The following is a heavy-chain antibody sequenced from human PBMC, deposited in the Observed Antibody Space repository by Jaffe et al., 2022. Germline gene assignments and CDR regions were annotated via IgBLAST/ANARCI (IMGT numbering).Heavy chain of an antibody. Sequence: QVQLQESGPGLVKPSQTLSLTCTVSGGSISSGSYYWSWIRQPAGKGLEWIGRIYTSGSTNYNPSLKSRVTISVDTSKNQFSLKLSSVTAADTAVYYCARTEGAKKRYNWFDPWGQGTLVTVSS. CDR3: ARTEGAKKRYNWFDP. V-gene: IGHV4-61*02. CDR1: GGSISSGSYY. D-gene: IGHD3-16*01. J-gene: IGHJ5*02. CDR2: IYTSGST.